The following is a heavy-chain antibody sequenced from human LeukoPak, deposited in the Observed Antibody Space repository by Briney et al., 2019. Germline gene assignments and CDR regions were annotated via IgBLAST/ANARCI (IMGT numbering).Heavy chain of an antibody. CDR3: ARDLVGGYSYGQASDY. CDR2: ISAYNGNT. CDR1: GYTFTSYG. Sequence: ASVKVSCKASGYTFTSYGISWVRQAPGQGLEGMGWISAYNGNTKYAQKLQGRVTMTTDTSTSTAYMELRSLRSDDTAVYYCARDLVGGYSYGQASDYWGQGTLVTVSS. J-gene: IGHJ4*02. D-gene: IGHD5-18*01. V-gene: IGHV1-18*01.